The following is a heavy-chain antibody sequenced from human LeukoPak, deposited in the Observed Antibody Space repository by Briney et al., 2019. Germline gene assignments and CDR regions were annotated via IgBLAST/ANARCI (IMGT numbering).Heavy chain of an antibody. CDR3: AKDSCSSTSCRNWFDP. Sequence: GGSLRLSCAASGFTFSSFPMSWVRQAPGKGLEWVSVIYSGGSTYYADSVKGRFTISRDNSKNTLYLQMNSLRAEDTAVYYCAKDSCSSTSCRNWFDPWGQGTLVTVSS. J-gene: IGHJ5*02. D-gene: IGHD2-2*01. CDR2: IYSGGST. CDR1: GFTFSSFP. V-gene: IGHV3-23*03.